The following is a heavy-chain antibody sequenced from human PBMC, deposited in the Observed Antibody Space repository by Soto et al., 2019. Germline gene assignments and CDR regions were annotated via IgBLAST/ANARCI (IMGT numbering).Heavy chain of an antibody. V-gene: IGHV3-30*18. CDR2: ISYDGSNK. D-gene: IGHD2-15*01. CDR3: AKDHPYCSGGSCYSLNGMDV. CDR1: GFTFSSYG. J-gene: IGHJ6*02. Sequence: GGSLRLSCAASGFTFSSYGMHWVRQAPGKGLEWVAVISYDGSNKYYADSVKGRFTISRDNSKNTLYLQMNSLRAEDTAVYYCAKDHPYCSGGSCYSLNGMDVWGQGTTVTVSS.